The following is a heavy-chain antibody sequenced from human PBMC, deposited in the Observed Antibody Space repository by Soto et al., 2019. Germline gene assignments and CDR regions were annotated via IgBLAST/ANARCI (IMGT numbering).Heavy chain of an antibody. CDR3: ARGAFLRFLEWSTKTPDYYYYYYMDV. D-gene: IGHD3-3*01. Sequence: SETLSLTCAVYGGSFSGYYWSWIHQPPGKGLEWIGEINHSGSTNYNPSLKSRVTISVDTSKNQFSLKLSSVTAADTAVYYCARGAFLRFLEWSTKTPDYYYYYYMDVWGKVTTVTVSS. V-gene: IGHV4-34*01. J-gene: IGHJ6*03. CDR1: GGSFSGYY. CDR2: INHSGST.